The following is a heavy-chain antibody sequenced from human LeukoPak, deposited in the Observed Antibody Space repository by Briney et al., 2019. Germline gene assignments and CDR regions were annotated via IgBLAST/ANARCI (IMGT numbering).Heavy chain of an antibody. CDR3: ARDQSFGSGSYQDY. CDR2: ISAYNGNT. D-gene: IGHD3-10*01. CDR1: GYTFGTYG. Sequence: ASVKVSCKASGYTFGTYGISWIRQAPGQGLEWMGWISAYNGNTNYAQKFQGRVTMTTDTSTSTADMDPRSLRSDDTAVYYCARDQSFGSGSYQDYWGQGTLVTVSS. V-gene: IGHV1-18*01. J-gene: IGHJ4*02.